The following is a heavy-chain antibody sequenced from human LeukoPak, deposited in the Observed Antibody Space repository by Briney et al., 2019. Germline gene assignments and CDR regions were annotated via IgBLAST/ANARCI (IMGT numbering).Heavy chain of an antibody. CDR3: ARVYYDFWSGYPSPWGY. V-gene: IGHV3-7*04. Sequence: GRSLRLSCAASGFTFDDYAMHWVRQAPGKGLEWVANIKQDGSEKYYVDSVKGRFTISRDNAKNSLYLQMNSLRAEDTAVYYCARVYYDFWSGYPSPWGYWGQGTLVTVSS. J-gene: IGHJ4*02. D-gene: IGHD3-3*01. CDR1: GFTFDDYA. CDR2: IKQDGSEK.